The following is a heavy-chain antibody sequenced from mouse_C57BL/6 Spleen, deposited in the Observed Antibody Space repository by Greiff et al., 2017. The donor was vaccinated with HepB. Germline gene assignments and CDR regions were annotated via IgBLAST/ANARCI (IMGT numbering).Heavy chain of an antibody. D-gene: IGHD4-1*01. CDR2: INPGSGGT. J-gene: IGHJ4*01. Sequence: QVQLQQSGAELVRPGTSVKVSCKASGYAFTNYLIEWVKQRPGQGLEWIGVINPGSGGTNYNEKFKGKATLTADKSSSTAYMQLSSLASEDSAVYFCARWDYCAMDYWGKGTSVTVSS. CDR3: ARWDYCAMDY. CDR1: GYAFTNYL. V-gene: IGHV1-54*01.